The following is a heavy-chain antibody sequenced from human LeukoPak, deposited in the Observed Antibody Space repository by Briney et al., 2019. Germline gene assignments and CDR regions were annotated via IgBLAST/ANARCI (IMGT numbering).Heavy chain of an antibody. J-gene: IGHJ4*02. CDR1: GGSISSGGYY. Sequence: SETLSLTCTVSGGSISSGGYYWNWIRQHPGKGLEWIGYIYYSGSTYYNPSLKSRVTISVDTSKNQFSLKLSSVTAADTAVYYCARTKSGSYSGYELDYWGQGTLVTVSS. CDR3: ARTKSGSYSGYELDY. D-gene: IGHD5-12*01. CDR2: IYYSGST. V-gene: IGHV4-31*03.